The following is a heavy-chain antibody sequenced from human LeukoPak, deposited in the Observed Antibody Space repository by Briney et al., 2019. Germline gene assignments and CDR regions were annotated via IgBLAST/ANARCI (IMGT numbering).Heavy chain of an antibody. CDR3: ARDPEGLRFPWFDP. D-gene: IGHD3-3*01. CDR1: GGSISGSSYY. CDR2: IYYSGST. Sequence: PSETLSLTCTVSGGSISGSSYYWGWIRQPPGKGLEWIGSIYYSGSTYYNPSLKSRVTISVDTSKNQFSLKLSSVTAADTAVYYCARDPEGLRFPWFDPWGQGTLVTVSS. V-gene: IGHV4-39*07. J-gene: IGHJ5*02.